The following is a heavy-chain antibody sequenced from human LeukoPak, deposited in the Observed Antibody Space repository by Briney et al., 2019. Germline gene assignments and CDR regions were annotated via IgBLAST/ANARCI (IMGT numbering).Heavy chain of an antibody. D-gene: IGHD3-22*01. Sequence: SGGSLRLSCAASGFTFSTYEMNWVRQAPGKGLEWVSYISTSGTTMYYADSVKGRFTISRDNAKNSLFLQMNSLRAEDTDVYYCARENFYDNSGYTTWGQGTLVTVSS. V-gene: IGHV3-48*03. CDR1: GFTFSTYE. CDR3: ARENFYDNSGYTT. J-gene: IGHJ4*02. CDR2: ISTSGTTM.